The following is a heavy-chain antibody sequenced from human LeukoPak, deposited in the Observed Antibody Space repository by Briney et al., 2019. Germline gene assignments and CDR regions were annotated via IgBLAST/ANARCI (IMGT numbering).Heavy chain of an antibody. CDR1: GYPFSTWE. J-gene: IGHJ5*02. V-gene: IGHV1-8*01. CDR3: ARGPRNDP. D-gene: IGHD1-14*01. Sequence: SVKVSCKTSGYPFSTWEINWVRQAAGQGLGWLGWVHPDSGNTDYAQMFRGRVTMSRDTSTSTAYMELSGLRLDDTAVYFCARGPRNDPWGQGTLVTVSS. CDR2: VHPDSGNT.